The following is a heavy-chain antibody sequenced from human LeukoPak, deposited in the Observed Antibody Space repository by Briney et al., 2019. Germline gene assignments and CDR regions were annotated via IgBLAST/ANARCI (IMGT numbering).Heavy chain of an antibody. Sequence: VTDSCLCSGYTLPSYGISWVGQAPGQELAWMGWISAYNGNTNYAQKLQGRVTMTPDTSTNTLYMELRDLRYNDTSVYYCARGPAWGYSSPYYFDYWGQGTLVTVSS. CDR1: GYTLPSYG. D-gene: IGHD5-18*01. V-gene: IGHV1-18*01. CDR2: ISAYNGNT. J-gene: IGHJ4*02. CDR3: ARGPAWGYSSPYYFDY.